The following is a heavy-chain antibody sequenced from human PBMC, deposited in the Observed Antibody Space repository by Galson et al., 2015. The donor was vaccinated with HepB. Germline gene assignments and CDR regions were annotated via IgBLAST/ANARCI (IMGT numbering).Heavy chain of an antibody. D-gene: IGHD2-21*01. CDR3: ARDFSHCGGDCYSPHYYFYYYMGV. J-gene: IGHJ6*03. V-gene: IGHV1-46*01. CDR1: GYAFTTYY. Sequence: SVKVSCKASGYAFTTYYLHWVRQAPGQGLEWMGLINPTAGTTIYAQNFQGRVTMTRDTSTSTVYMELTSLRSEDTAVYFCARDFSHCGGDCYSPHYYFYYYMGVWGKGTAVTVSS. CDR2: INPTAGTT.